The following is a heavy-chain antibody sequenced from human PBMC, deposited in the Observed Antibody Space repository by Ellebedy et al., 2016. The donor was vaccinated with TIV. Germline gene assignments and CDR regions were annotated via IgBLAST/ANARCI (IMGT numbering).Heavy chain of an antibody. CDR2: IKSDGIST. V-gene: IGHV3-74*01. Sequence: GESLKISCGTSGFTFSTYWMYWVRQAPGKGLVWVARIKSDGISTHYADSVRGRFPISRDTAKNTVYLQMNSLRVEDTAVYYCARWDFDYVNAFDIWGQGTMVTVSS. J-gene: IGHJ3*02. CDR1: GFTFSTYW. D-gene: IGHD3-9*01. CDR3: ARWDFDYVNAFDI.